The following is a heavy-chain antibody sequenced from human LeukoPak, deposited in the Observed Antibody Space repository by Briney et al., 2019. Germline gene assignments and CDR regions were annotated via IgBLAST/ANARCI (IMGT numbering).Heavy chain of an antibody. D-gene: IGHD2-2*01. CDR3: ARDRVKEYQLLGYYYYYYMDV. CDR1: GGSISSGSYY. CDR2: IYTNGST. Sequence: PSETLSLTCTVSGGSISSGSYYWSRIRQPAGKGLEWIGRIYTNGSTNYNPSLKSRVTISVDTSKNQFSLKLSSVTAADTAVYYCARDRVKEYQLLGYYYYYYMDVWGKGTTVTVSS. J-gene: IGHJ6*03. V-gene: IGHV4-61*02.